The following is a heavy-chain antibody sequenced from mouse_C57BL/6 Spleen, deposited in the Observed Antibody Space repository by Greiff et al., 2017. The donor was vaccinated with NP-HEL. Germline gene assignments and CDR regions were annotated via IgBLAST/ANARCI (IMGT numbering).Heavy chain of an antibody. J-gene: IGHJ1*03. CDR3: ARSPDYYGSSPRV. Sequence: QVQLQQSGAELVKPGASVKLSCKASGYTFTSYWMQWVKQRPGQGLEWIGEIDPSDSYTNYNGKFKGKATLTADKSSSTAYMQLSSLTSEDSAVYFCARSPDYYGSSPRVWGTGTTVTVSS. D-gene: IGHD1-1*01. CDR1: GYTFTSYW. V-gene: IGHV1-50*01. CDR2: IDPSDSYT.